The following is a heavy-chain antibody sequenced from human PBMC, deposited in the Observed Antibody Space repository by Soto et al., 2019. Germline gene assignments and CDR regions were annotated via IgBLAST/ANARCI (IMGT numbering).Heavy chain of an antibody. CDR2: INGDGSTT. CDR1: GFAFSSYW. V-gene: IGHV3-74*01. CDR3: ARVGQGRYYFDY. Sequence: EVHLVESGGGSVQPGGSLKLSCAGSGFAFSSYWIHWVRQVPGKGLVWGSRINGDGSTTSYADSVRGRFTISRDNAKDTLYLQMNSLRAEDTALYYCARVGQGRYYFDYCGQGTLVTVSS. J-gene: IGHJ4*02.